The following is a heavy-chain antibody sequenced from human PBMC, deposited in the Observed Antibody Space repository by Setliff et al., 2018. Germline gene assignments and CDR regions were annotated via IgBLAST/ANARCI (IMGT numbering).Heavy chain of an antibody. CDR2: INHSGST. CDR1: GGSFSGYY. Sequence: LSLTCAVYGGSFSGYYWSWIRQPPGKGLEWIGEINHSGSTNYSPSLKSRVTMSIDKSNNQFSLKVSSVTAADTAVYYCAGARKLDYYYYMDVWGKGTTVTVSS. CDR3: AGARKLDYYYYMDV. V-gene: IGHV4-34*01. J-gene: IGHJ6*03.